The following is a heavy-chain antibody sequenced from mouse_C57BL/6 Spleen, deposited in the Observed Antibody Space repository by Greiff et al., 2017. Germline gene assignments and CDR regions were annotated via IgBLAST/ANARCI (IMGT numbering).Heavy chain of an antibody. V-gene: IGHV5-6*01. J-gene: IGHJ2*01. CDR2: ISSGGSYT. Sequence: EVKLVESGGDLVKPGGSLKLSCAASGFTFSSYGMSWVRQTPDKRLEWVATISSGGSYTYYPDSVKGRFTISRDNAKNTLYLQMSSLKSEDTAMYYCARHPTFITTVVPSYFDYWGQGTTLTVSS. CDR3: ARHPTFITTVVPSYFDY. CDR1: GFTFSSYG. D-gene: IGHD1-1*01.